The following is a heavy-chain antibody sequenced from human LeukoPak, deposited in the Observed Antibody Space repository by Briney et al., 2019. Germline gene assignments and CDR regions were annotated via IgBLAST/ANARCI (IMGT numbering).Heavy chain of an antibody. CDR1: GFTFDDYA. J-gene: IGHJ6*02. Sequence: GRSLRLSCAASGFTFDDYAMHWVRQAPGKGLEWVSGISWNSGSIGYADSVKGRFTISRDNAKNSLYLQMNSLRAEDTALYYCAKDSGSSIPFDGMDVWGQGTTVTVSS. CDR2: ISWNSGSI. CDR3: AKDSGSSIPFDGMDV. V-gene: IGHV3-9*01. D-gene: IGHD6-6*01.